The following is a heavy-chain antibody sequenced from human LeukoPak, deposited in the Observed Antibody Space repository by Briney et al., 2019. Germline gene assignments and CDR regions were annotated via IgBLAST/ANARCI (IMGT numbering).Heavy chain of an antibody. V-gene: IGHV3-23*01. CDR1: GFTFSSYW. CDR2: ISGSGGST. D-gene: IGHD3-22*01. Sequence: PGGSLRLSCAASGFTFSSYWMTWVRQAPGKGLEWVSAISGSGGSTYYADSVKGRFTISRDNSKNTLYLQMNSLRAEDTAVYYCAKDQEYYDSSGYYPDAFDIWGQGTKVTVSS. CDR3: AKDQEYYDSSGYYPDAFDI. J-gene: IGHJ3*02.